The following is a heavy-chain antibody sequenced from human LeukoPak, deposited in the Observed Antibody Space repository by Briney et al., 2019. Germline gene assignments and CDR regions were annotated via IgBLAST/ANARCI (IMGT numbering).Heavy chain of an antibody. CDR2: IKQDGSEK. J-gene: IGHJ4*02. CDR3: ARGDYYDSSGSYY. V-gene: IGHV3-7*01. Sequence: GGSLRLSCAASGFTFSSYWMSWVRQAPGKGLEWVANIKQDGSEKYYVDSVKGRFTISRDNAKNSLYLQMNSLRAEDTAVYYCARGDYYDSSGSYYWGQGTLVTVSS. CDR1: GFTFSSYW. D-gene: IGHD3-22*01.